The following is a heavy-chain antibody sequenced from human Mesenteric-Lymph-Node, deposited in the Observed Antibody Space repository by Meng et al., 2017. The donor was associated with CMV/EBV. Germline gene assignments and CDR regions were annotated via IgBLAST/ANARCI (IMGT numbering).Heavy chain of an antibody. J-gene: IGHJ4*02. CDR1: GFTFSSYA. V-gene: IGHV3-7*01. CDR3: ASGVGGLEWFY. D-gene: IGHD3-3*01. CDR2: IKQDGSEK. Sequence: GGSLRLSCAASGFTFSSYAMTWVRQAPGKGLEWVANIKQDGSEKYYVDSVKGRFTISRDNAKNSLYLQMNSLRAEDTAVYYCASGVGGLEWFYWGQGTLVTVSS.